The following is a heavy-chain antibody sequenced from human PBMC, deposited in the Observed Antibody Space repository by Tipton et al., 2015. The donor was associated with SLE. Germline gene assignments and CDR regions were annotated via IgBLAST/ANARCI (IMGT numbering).Heavy chain of an antibody. Sequence: QLVQSGPEVKKPGASVKVSCKASGYTFTTYAMHWVRQAPGQRLEWMGWISAGIGNTKYSQKFQGRVTITRDTSASTAYMELSSLRSEDTAVYFCARERRGFFDYWGQGTLVTVSS. D-gene: IGHD3-16*01. V-gene: IGHV1-3*01. J-gene: IGHJ4*02. CDR3: ARERRGFFDY. CDR1: GYTFTTYA. CDR2: ISAGIGNT.